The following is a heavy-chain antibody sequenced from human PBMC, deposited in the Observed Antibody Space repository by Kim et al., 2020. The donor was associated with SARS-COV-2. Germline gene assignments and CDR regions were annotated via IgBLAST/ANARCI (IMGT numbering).Heavy chain of an antibody. D-gene: IGHD5-12*01. Sequence: SRKGRFTISRNNSKNTLYLQRNSLRAEDTAVYYCANSRDGYIARIGYFDYWGQGTLVTVSS. CDR3: ANSRDGYIARIGYFDY. V-gene: IGHV3-23*01. J-gene: IGHJ4*02.